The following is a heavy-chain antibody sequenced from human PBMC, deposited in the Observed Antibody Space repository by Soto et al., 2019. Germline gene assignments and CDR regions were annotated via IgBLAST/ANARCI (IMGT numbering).Heavy chain of an antibody. J-gene: IGHJ6*02. Sequence: GGYLRLSCAASGFIFSTYEMNWVRQAPGKGLEWVSHIPGSASSTHYADSVKGRFTVSRDYAKNSLYLQMDSLRAEDTAVYFCARVGRPARSPLGPTRYYYYGMDVWGQGTTVTVSS. CDR2: IPGSASST. D-gene: IGHD2-15*01. CDR1: GFIFSTYE. CDR3: ARVGRPARSPLGPTRYYYYGMDV. V-gene: IGHV3-48*03.